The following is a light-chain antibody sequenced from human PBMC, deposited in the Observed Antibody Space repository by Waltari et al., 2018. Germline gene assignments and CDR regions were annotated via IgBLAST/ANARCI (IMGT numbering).Light chain of an antibody. CDR2: GAS. CDR1: QSVSRS. Sequence: ICLTPSPGPLSLSPGERGPPSCRASQSVSRSLAWYQQKPGQAPKLLIYGASTRATGIPDRFTGSGSGTDFSLTISSLEPEDFAIYYCQHYERLPATFGQGTKVEIK. V-gene: IGKV3-20*01. CDR3: QHYERLPAT. J-gene: IGKJ1*01.